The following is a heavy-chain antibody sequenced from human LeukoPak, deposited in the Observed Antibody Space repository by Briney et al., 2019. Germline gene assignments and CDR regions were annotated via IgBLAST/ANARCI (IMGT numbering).Heavy chain of an antibody. Sequence: SETLSLTCTVSGGSISSSSYYWGWIRQPPGKGLEWIGYIYYSGSTNYNPSLKSRVTISVDTSKNQFSLKLSSVTAADTAVYYCARDLKVANWGDAGAFDIWGQGTMVTVSS. CDR3: ARDLKVANWGDAGAFDI. V-gene: IGHV4-61*01. J-gene: IGHJ3*02. CDR1: GGSISSSSYY. CDR2: IYYSGST. D-gene: IGHD7-27*01.